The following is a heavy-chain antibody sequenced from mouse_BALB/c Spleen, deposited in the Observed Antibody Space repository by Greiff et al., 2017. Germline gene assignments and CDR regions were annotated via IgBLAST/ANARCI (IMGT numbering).Heavy chain of an antibody. V-gene: IGHV1-14*01. J-gene: IGHJ1*01. CDR2: INPYNDGT. CDR3: ARSWDGYYGYFDV. CDR1: GYTFTSYV. D-gene: IGHD2-3*01. Sequence: QLQQSGPELVKPGASVKMSCKASGYTFTSYVMHWVKQKPGQGLEWIGYINPYNDGTKYNEKFKGKATLTSDKSASTAYMELSSLTSEDSAVYYCARSWDGYYGYFDVWGAGTTVTVSS.